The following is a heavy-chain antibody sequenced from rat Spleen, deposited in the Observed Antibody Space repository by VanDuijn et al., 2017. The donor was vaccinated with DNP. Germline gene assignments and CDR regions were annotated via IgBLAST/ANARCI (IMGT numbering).Heavy chain of an antibody. V-gene: IGHV5-20*01. J-gene: IGHJ2*01. Sequence: EVQLVESGGGLVQPGRSLKLSCAASGFTFSDYYMAWVRQAPTKGLEWVASISYDGGSTYYRDSVKGRFTVSRDNAKSSLYLQMDSLRSEDTATYDCASTYASYFDYWGQGVMVTVSS. CDR2: ISYDGGST. D-gene: IGHD1-9*01. CDR1: GFTFSDYY. CDR3: ASTYASYFDY.